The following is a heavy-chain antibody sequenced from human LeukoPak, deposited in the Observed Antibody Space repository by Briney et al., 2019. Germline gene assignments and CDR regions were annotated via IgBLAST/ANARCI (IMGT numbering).Heavy chain of an antibody. Sequence: SVKVSCKASGGTFSSYAISWVRQAPGQGLEWMGGIIPIFGTANYAQKFQGRVTITADESTSTAYMELSSLRSEDTAVYYCAREARAGEVRGIDYWGQGTLVTVSS. D-gene: IGHD3-10*01. J-gene: IGHJ4*02. CDR3: AREARAGEVRGIDY. CDR1: GGTFSSYA. V-gene: IGHV1-69*13. CDR2: IIPIFGTA.